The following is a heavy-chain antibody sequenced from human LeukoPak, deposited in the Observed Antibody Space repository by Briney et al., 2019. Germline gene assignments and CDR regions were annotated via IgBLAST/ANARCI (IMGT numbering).Heavy chain of an antibody. J-gene: IGHJ4*02. CDR1: GFTFSDYY. V-gene: IGHV3-11*05. CDR2: ISSSSIYT. Sequence: GGSLRLSCAASGFTFSDYYMSWIRRAPGKGLEWVSYISSSSIYTNYADSVKGRFTISRDNAKNSLYLQMNSLRAEDTAVYYCARVASSGYHLDYWGQGTLVTVSS. CDR3: ARVASSGYHLDY. D-gene: IGHD3-22*01.